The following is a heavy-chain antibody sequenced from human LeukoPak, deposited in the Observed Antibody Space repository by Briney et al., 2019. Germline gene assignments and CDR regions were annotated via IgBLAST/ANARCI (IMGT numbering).Heavy chain of an antibody. CDR3: ARGYTVRGGRGAFDI. CDR2: MNPNSGNT. V-gene: IGHV1-8*01. CDR1: GYTFTSYD. D-gene: IGHD3-10*01. Sequence: GASVKVSCKASGYTFTSYDINWVRQATGHGLEWMGWMNPNSGNTGYAQKFQGRVTMTRNTSISTAYMELSSLRSEDTAVYYCARGYTVRGGRGAFDIWGQGTMVTVSS. J-gene: IGHJ3*02.